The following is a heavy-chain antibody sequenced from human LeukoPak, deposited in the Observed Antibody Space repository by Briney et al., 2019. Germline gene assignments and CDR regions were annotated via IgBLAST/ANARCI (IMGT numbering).Heavy chain of an antibody. Sequence: SETLSLTCTVSGGSISFYYWSWIGQPPGKGLEWIGYIYYSGSTNYNPSLKSRVTISVDTSKNQFSLKLSSVTAADTAVYYCARGAPVTNFDYWGQGTLVTVSS. CDR2: IYYSGST. V-gene: IGHV4-59*01. J-gene: IGHJ4*02. CDR1: GGSISFYY. D-gene: IGHD4-17*01. CDR3: ARGAPVTNFDY.